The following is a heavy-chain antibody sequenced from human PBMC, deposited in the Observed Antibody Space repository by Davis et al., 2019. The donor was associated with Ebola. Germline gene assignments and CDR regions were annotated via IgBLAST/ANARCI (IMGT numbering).Heavy chain of an antibody. CDR2: INPNSGGT. V-gene: IGHV1-2*02. Sequence: ASVQVSCKASGYTFTGYYMHWVRQAPGQGLEWMGWINPNSGGTNYAQKFQGRVTIMADESTSTGYMELSSLRSEDTAVYYCARDLGYCGGDCEHYYYGMDVWGQGTTVTVSS. CDR3: ARDLGYCGGDCEHYYYGMDV. J-gene: IGHJ6*02. D-gene: IGHD2-21*01. CDR1: GYTFTGYY.